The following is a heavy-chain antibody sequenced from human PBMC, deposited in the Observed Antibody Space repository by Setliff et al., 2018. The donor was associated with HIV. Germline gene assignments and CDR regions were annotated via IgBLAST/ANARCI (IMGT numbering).Heavy chain of an antibody. CDR3: ARDPAPSSSASYFQH. V-gene: IGHV1-46*01. CDR1: GYTFTRYF. CDR2: INPSGGST. D-gene: IGHD6-6*01. J-gene: IGHJ1*01. Sequence: ASVKVSCKASGYTFTRYFMHCVRQAPGQGLEWLGMINPSGGSTWYAQKFQGRVTMTGDTSTNTLYMELSSLRSEDTAVYYCARDPAPSSSASYFQHWGQGTLVTVSS.